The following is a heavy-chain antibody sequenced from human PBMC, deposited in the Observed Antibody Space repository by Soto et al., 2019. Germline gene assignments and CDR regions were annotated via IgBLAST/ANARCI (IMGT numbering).Heavy chain of an antibody. Sequence: GGSLRLSCAASGFTFSSYGMHWVRQAPGKGLEWVAVIWYDGSNKYYADSVKGRFTISRDNSKNTLYLQMNSLRAEDTAVYYCARVGDSKYYYYYGMDVWGQGTTVTVSS. J-gene: IGHJ6*02. CDR2: IWYDGSNK. CDR1: GFTFSSYG. D-gene: IGHD2-21*02. V-gene: IGHV3-33*01. CDR3: ARVGDSKYYYYYGMDV.